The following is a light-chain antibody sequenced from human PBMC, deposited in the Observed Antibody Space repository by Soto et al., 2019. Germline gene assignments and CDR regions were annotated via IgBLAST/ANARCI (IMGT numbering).Light chain of an antibody. CDR2: EVS. CDR3: SSYTSSSTWV. Sequence: QSALTQPASVSGSPRKSITISCTVTSSDVGGYNYVSWYQQHPGKAPKLMIYEVSNRPSGVSNRFSGSKSGNTASLTISGLQAEDEADYYCSSYTSSSTWVFGGGTKVTVL. CDR1: SSDVGGYNY. J-gene: IGLJ3*02. V-gene: IGLV2-14*01.